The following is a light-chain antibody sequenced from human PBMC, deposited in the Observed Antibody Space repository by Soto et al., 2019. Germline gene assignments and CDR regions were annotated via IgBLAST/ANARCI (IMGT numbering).Light chain of an antibody. CDR2: AAS. J-gene: IGKJ2*01. CDR3: QQSYTTPYT. Sequence: DIQMTQSPSSLSASVGDRVTITCRASQSISNFLNWYQQKPGKAPELLIYAASSLHSGVPSRFSGSGSGTYFTLTISSLQPEDFATYSCQQSYTTPYTFGQGTKLEIK. V-gene: IGKV1-39*01. CDR1: QSISNF.